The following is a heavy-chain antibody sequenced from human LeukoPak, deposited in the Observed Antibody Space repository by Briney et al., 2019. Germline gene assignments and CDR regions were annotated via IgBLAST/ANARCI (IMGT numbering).Heavy chain of an antibody. D-gene: IGHD5-24*01. CDR3: ARDKGYNSAY. CDR2: IGMDGGEQ. CDR1: GFTFSSYW. J-gene: IGHJ4*02. V-gene: IGHV3-7*01. Sequence: QPGGSLRLSCAASGFTFSSYWMTWVRQTPGKERECVANIGMDGGEQYYMDSVQGRFTISRDNAKNSLYLQVYSLRPEDTAVYYCARDKGYNSAYWGRGTLVTVSS.